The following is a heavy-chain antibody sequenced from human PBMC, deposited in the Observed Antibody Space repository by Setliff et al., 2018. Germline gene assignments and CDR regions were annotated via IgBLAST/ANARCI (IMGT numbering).Heavy chain of an antibody. CDR1: GYIFRDYY. Sequence: ASVKVSCKASGYIFRDYYIHWVRQAPGQGLEWMGWINPNSGGREYAEAFQGRITMTGGTSIKTAFMHLSSLKSDDMAVYYCAREPYDYIWGSYRSPYFDHWGQGALVTVSS. CDR2: INPNSGGR. CDR3: AREPYDYIWGSYRSPYFDH. D-gene: IGHD3-16*02. J-gene: IGHJ4*02. V-gene: IGHV1-2*02.